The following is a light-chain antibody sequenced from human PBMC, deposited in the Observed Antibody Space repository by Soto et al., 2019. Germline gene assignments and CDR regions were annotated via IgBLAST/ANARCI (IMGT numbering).Light chain of an antibody. Sequence: EIVMTQSPATLSVSPGERATLSCRASQSVSSNLAWYQQTPGQAPRLLIYGASTRATGIPARFSGSGSGTEFTLTISSLQSEDFAVYYHQQSNNWPPWTFGQGTKVEIK. CDR2: GAS. V-gene: IGKV3-15*01. J-gene: IGKJ1*01. CDR1: QSVSSN. CDR3: QQSNNWPPWT.